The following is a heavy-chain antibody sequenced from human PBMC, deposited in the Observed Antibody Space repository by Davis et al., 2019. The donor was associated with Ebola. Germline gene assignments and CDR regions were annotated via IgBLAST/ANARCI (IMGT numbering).Heavy chain of an antibody. Sequence: PSETLSLTCAISGDSVFGKNGAWNWIRQSPSRGLEWLGRTYYTSKWHNDYGESVKSRININPDTSKNQLSLQLNSVTPEDTAVYYCVRGWGRSGLDVWGQGTTVTVSS. CDR1: GDSVFGKNGA. CDR2: TYYTSKWHN. J-gene: IGHJ6*02. D-gene: IGHD3-16*01. CDR3: VRGWGRSGLDV. V-gene: IGHV6-1*01.